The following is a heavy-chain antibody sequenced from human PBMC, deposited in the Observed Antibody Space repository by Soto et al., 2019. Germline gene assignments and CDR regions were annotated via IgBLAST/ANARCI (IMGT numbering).Heavy chain of an antibody. J-gene: IGHJ6*03. CDR3: ARAVCEWGIVVVVAATLNLAFFDYYMDV. CDR1: SGSISSSNG. D-gene: IGHD2-15*01. CDR2: IYHSGST. Sequence: PSETLSLTCAVSSGSISSSNGWSWVRQPPGKGLEWIGEIYHSGSTNYNPSLKSRVTISVDKSKNQFSLKLSSVTAADTAVYYCARAVCEWGIVVVVAATLNLAFFDYYMDVWGKGTTVTVSS. V-gene: IGHV4-4*02.